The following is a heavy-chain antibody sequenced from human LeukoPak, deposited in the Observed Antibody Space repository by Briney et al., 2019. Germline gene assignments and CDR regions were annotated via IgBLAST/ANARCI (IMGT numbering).Heavy chain of an antibody. CDR2: IKTNAGDP. CDR3: ARKTGTFDY. D-gene: IGHD3-9*01. J-gene: IGHJ4*02. Sequence: ASVKVSCKASGYTFTNFAMNWVRQAPGQGLEWMGWIKTNAGDPTYAQGFTGRFVFSLDTSVSTAYLQISNLKVEDTAVYYCARKTGTFDYWGQGTLVAVSS. V-gene: IGHV7-4-1*02. CDR1: GYTFTNFA.